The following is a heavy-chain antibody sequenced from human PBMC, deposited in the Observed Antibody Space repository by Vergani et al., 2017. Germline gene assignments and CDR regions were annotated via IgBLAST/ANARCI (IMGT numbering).Heavy chain of an antibody. J-gene: IGHJ4*02. Sequence: QVQLQESGPGLVKPSETLSLTCTVSGGSISSSSYYWGWIRQPPGKGLEWIGSIDYSGSTYYNPSLKSRVTISVDTSKNQFSLKLSSVTAADTAVYYCARPTNSGSYFGLGYWGQGTLVTVSS. V-gene: IGHV4-39*01. CDR3: ARPTNSGSYFGLGY. CDR2: IDYSGST. D-gene: IGHD1-26*01. CDR1: GGSISSSSYY.